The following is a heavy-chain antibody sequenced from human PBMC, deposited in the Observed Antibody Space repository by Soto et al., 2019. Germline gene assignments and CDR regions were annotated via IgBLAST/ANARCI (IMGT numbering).Heavy chain of an antibody. CDR1: GGSFSGYY. Sequence: PSGTLPLTCAVCGGSFSGYYWSGIRKPPGKGLEWIGEINHSGSTNYNPSLKSRVTISVDTSKNQFSLKLSSVTAADTVVYYCARMLDNIFVFDIWVQGTMVTVSS. CDR2: INHSGST. J-gene: IGHJ3*02. V-gene: IGHV4-34*01. CDR3: ARMLDNIFVFDI. D-gene: IGHD3-9*01.